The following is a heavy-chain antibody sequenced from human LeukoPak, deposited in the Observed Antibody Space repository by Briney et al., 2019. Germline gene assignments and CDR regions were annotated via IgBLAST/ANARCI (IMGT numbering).Heavy chain of an antibody. CDR2: ISYDESNK. D-gene: IGHD5-18*01. CDR3: EKELRGYSHGEH. CDR1: GFIFSNYG. J-gene: IGHJ1*01. Sequence: GGSLRLSCAASGFIFSNYGMHWVRQAPGKGLEWVAVISYDESNKFYRDSVKGRFTISRDNSKNMLYLQMNSLRAEDTAVYYCEKELRGYSHGEHWGQGILVTVSS. V-gene: IGHV3-30*18.